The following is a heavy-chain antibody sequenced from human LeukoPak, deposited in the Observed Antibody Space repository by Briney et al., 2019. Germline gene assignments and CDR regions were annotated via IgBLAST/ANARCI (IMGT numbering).Heavy chain of an antibody. Sequence: PGRSLRLSCAASGFTVSSNYMGWVRQAPGKGLEWVSVIYSGGSTYYADSVKGRFTISRDNSKNTLYLQMNSLRAEDTAVYYCARTVSSSPRYYYYYGMDVWGQGTTVTVSS. CDR2: IYSGGST. CDR1: GFTVSSNY. CDR3: ARTVSSSPRYYYYYGMDV. J-gene: IGHJ6*02. D-gene: IGHD6-6*01. V-gene: IGHV3-66*01.